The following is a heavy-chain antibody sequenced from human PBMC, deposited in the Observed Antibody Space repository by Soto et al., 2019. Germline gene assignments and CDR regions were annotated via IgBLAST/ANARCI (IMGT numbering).Heavy chain of an antibody. CDR2: IFYLGTS. CDR1: GDTIISSDFY. V-gene: IGHV4-30-4*01. Sequence: PSETLSLTCTVSGDTIISSDFYWGWVRQPPGKGLEWIGSIFYLGTSYYNPSLKSRVTMSVDTSKNLFSLRLRSVTAADTALYFCARDTFAFRRNNWFDPWGQGIMVTVSS. CDR3: ARDTFAFRRNNWFDP. J-gene: IGHJ5*02.